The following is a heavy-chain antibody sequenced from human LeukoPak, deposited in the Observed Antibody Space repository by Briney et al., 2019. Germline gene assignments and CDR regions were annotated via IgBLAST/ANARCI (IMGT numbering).Heavy chain of an antibody. J-gene: IGHJ4*02. D-gene: IGHD6-13*01. Sequence: ASVTVSCKASGYTFTSYDINWVRPATGQGLEWMGWMNPNSAKTGYAQKFQGRVTMTRNTSISTAYMELSSLRSEDTAVYYCARGPPESSNSDYWGQGTLVTVSS. CDR1: GYTFTSYD. CDR2: MNPNSAKT. V-gene: IGHV1-8*01. CDR3: ARGPPESSNSDY.